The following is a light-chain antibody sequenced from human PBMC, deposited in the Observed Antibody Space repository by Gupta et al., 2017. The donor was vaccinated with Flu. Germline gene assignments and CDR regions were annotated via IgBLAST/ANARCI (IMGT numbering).Light chain of an antibody. CDR3: MQALHIPLT. V-gene: IGKV2-28*01. CDR2: LGS. Sequence: VTPGEPASISCRSSQSLLHSNGYNYLDWYLQKPGQSPQLLIYLGSNRASGVPDRVSGSGSGTDFTLKISRVEAEDVGVYYCMQALHIPLTFGGGTKVEIK. CDR1: QSLLHSNGYNY. J-gene: IGKJ4*01.